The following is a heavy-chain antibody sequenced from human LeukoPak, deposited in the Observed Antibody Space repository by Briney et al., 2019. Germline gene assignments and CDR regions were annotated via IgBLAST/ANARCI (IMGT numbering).Heavy chain of an antibody. CDR3: AESMLSNGDWFDP. V-gene: IGHV1-69*04. D-gene: IGHD2-21*01. Sequence: SVKVSCKASGGTFSSYAISWVRQAPGQGLEWMGRIIPILGIANYAQKFQGRVTITADKSTSTVYMELSSLRSEDTAVYYCAESMLSNGDWFDPWGQGTLVTVSS. CDR2: IIPILGIA. CDR1: GGTFSSYA. J-gene: IGHJ5*02.